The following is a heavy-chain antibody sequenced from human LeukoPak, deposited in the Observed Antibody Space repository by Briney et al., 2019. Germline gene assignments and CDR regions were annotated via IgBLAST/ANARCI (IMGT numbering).Heavy chain of an antibody. V-gene: IGHV4-59*01. D-gene: IGHD3-16*01. CDR1: GGSINNYY. CDR2: IYYSGST. CDR3: ARHAAPGAYHFDY. J-gene: IGHJ4*02. Sequence: PSETPSLTCSVSGGSINNYYWSWIRQPPGKGLAWIGYIYYSGSTKYNPSLKSRVTISVDTSKNQFSLKVRSVTAADTAVYYCARHAAPGAYHFDYWGQGTLVTVSS.